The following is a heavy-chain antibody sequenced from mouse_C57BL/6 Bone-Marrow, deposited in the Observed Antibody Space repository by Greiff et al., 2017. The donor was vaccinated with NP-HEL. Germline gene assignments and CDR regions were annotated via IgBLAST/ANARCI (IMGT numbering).Heavy chain of an antibody. CDR1: GYSITSGYY. Sequence: EVHLVESGPGLVKPSQSLSLTCSVTGYSITSGYYWNWIRQFPGNKLEWMGYISYDGSNNYNPSLKNRISITRDTSKNQFFLKLNSVTTEDTATYYCAREGIYYYGSSIDYWGQGTTLTVSS. CDR3: AREGIYYYGSSIDY. J-gene: IGHJ2*01. V-gene: IGHV3-6*01. D-gene: IGHD1-1*01. CDR2: ISYDGSN.